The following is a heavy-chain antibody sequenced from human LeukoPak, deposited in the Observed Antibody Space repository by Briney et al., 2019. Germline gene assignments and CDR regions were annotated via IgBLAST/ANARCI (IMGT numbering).Heavy chain of an antibody. V-gene: IGHV3-23*01. J-gene: IGHJ5*02. CDR1: GFTFRNYA. CDR3: AKAAYGDYVNWFDP. Sequence: GGSLRLSCAASGFTFRNYAMNWVRQAPGKGLEWVSSIAASSGSTYYADSVKGRFTISRDNSKNTLFLQMNSLRAEDTALYYCAKAAYGDYVNWFDPWGQGTLVTVSS. D-gene: IGHD4-17*01. CDR2: IAASSGST.